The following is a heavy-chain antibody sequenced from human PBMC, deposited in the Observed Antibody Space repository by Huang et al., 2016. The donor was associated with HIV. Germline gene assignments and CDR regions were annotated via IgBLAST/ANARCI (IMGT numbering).Heavy chain of an antibody. Sequence: EVQLVESGGGLVKPGGSLRLSCAASGFTFSSYSMNWFRQAPGKGLEWVSSISRSRSYIYYADSVKGRFTISRDNAKNSLYRQMNSLRAEDTAVYYCASEIAAASIDYWGQGTLVTVSS. CDR2: ISRSRSYI. J-gene: IGHJ4*02. CDR3: ASEIAAASIDY. CDR1: GFTFSSYS. D-gene: IGHD6-13*01. V-gene: IGHV3-21*01.